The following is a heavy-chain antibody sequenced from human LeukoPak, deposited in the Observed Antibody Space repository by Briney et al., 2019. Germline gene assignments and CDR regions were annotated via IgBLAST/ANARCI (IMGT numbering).Heavy chain of an antibody. D-gene: IGHD3-22*01. Sequence: ASVKVSCKASGYTLTELSMHWVRQAPGKGLEWMGGFDPEDGETIYAQKFQGRVTMTEDTSTDTAYMELSSLRSEDTAVYYCATRSGYYYEVGGEFDYWGQGTLVTVSS. CDR1: GYTLTELS. J-gene: IGHJ4*02. V-gene: IGHV1-24*01. CDR2: FDPEDGET. CDR3: ATRSGYYYEVGGEFDY.